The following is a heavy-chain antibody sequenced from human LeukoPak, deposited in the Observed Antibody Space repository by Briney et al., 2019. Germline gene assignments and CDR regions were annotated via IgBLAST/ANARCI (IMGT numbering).Heavy chain of an antibody. CDR3: AREYSSSWRWYFDL. J-gene: IGHJ2*01. CDR1: GDSFSSNSAA. Sequence: SQTLSLTCAISGDSFSSNSAAWDWIRQSPSRGLEWLGRTYYRSKWYNDYAVSVKSRITINPDTSKNQFSLQLNSVTPEDTAVYYCAREYSSSWRWYFDLWGRGTLVTVSS. D-gene: IGHD6-13*01. V-gene: IGHV6-1*01. CDR2: TYYRSKWYN.